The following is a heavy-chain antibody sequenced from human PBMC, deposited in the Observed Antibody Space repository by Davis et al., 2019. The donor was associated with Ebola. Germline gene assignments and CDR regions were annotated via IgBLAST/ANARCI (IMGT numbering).Heavy chain of an antibody. CDR1: GFTFSNYA. V-gene: IGHV3-23*01. J-gene: IGHJ4*02. D-gene: IGHD2-8*01. CDR2: ISASGADI. CDR3: AEGGTNNFLGAN. Sequence: GESLKISCAASGFTFSNYAMSWVRQAPGGGPEWVSGISASGADIKYADSLRGRFSISRDDSKNTLYLQMDSLRAEDTAVFYCAEGGTNNFLGANWGQGTLVTVSS.